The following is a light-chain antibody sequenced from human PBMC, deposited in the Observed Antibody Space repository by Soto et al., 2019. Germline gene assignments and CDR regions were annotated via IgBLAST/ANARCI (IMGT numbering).Light chain of an antibody. J-gene: IGLJ1*01. V-gene: IGLV2-14*03. CDR2: DVS. CDR1: SSDVGGYDY. CDR3: SSYTSSSTYV. Sequence: QSVLTQPASVSGSPGQSITIPCTGTSSDVGGYDYVSWYQHHPGKAPKFIIYDVSNRPSGVSNRFSGSKSGNTASLTISGLQAEDEADYYCSSYTSSSTYVFGTGTKVTVL.